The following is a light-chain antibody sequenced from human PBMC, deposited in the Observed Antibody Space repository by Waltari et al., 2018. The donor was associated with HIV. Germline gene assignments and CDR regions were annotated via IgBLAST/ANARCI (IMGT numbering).Light chain of an antibody. J-gene: IGLJ3*02. CDR3: ASFTGDNTVM. CDR2: DVD. V-gene: IGLV2-14*03. Sequence: AVTQPASVSGLPGQSTTISCTGDDNDFRLYKFFSWYQQHSGKPPRLIIYDVDRWASGVSDRFSGSMSGNTASLTISGLRAEDEGHYYCASFTGDNTVMFGGGTEVTVL. CDR1: DNDFRLYKF.